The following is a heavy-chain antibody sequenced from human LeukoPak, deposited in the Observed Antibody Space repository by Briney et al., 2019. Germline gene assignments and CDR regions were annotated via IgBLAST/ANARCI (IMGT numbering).Heavy chain of an antibody. J-gene: IGHJ4*02. V-gene: IGHV5-51*01. D-gene: IGHD3-22*01. CDR3: ARGGLVYDRSGFPDY. CDR2: IYPGDSDT. CDR1: GYIFTSYW. Sequence: GESLKISCKGSGYIFTSYWIDWVRQMPGKGLEWMGIIYPGDSDTRYSPSFQGQVTISADKSISTAYLQWSSLKASDTAMYYCARGGLVYDRSGFPDYWGQGTLVTVPS.